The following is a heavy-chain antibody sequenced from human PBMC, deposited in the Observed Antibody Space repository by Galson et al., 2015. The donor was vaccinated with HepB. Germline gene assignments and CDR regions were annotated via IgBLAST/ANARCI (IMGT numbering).Heavy chain of an antibody. CDR3: AKGRGGSSYIGFYFDY. CDR1: GFTFSSYG. V-gene: IGHV3-30*18. D-gene: IGHD6-13*01. J-gene: IGHJ4*02. CDR2: ISYDGSNK. Sequence: SLRLSCAASGFTFSSYGMHWVRQAPGKGLEWVAVISYDGSNKYYADSVKGRFTISRDDSKNTLYLQMNSLRAEDTAVYYCAKGRGGSSYIGFYFDYWGQGTLVTVSS.